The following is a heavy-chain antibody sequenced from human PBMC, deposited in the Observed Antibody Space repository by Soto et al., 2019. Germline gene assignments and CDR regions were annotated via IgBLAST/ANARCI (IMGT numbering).Heavy chain of an antibody. Sequence: QVQLQESGPGLVKPSETLSLTCTVAGGSLTDHYWNWFRQSPGRGLQWIGYVYYSGATSYNPTLTSRVTMTVDTSKTEVSLKLRSVTAADTAVYFCARGNDWKCCTFDIWGQGTMVSVSS. D-gene: IGHD2-21*01. CDR2: VYYSGAT. CDR3: ARGNDWKCCTFDI. J-gene: IGHJ3*02. CDR1: GGSLTDHY. V-gene: IGHV4-59*11.